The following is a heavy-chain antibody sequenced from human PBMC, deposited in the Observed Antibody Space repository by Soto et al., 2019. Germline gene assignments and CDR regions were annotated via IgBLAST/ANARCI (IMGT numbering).Heavy chain of an antibody. J-gene: IGHJ4*02. D-gene: IGHD2-15*01. CDR3: ARVSEVVVAATAETGQNLKFDY. V-gene: IGHV4-4*02. CDR2: IYHSGST. CDR1: GGSISSSNW. Sequence: SETLSLTCAVSGGSISSSNWWSWVRQPPGKGLEWIGEIYHSGSTNYNPSLKSRVTISVDKSKNQFSLKLSSVTAADTAVYYCARVSEVVVAATAETGQNLKFDYWGQGTLVTVSS.